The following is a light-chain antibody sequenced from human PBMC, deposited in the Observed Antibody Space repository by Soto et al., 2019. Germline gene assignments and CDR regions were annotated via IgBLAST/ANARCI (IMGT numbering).Light chain of an antibody. CDR2: DVS. Sequence: QSVLTQPRSVSGSPGQSVTISCTGTSSDVGGYNYVSWYQQHPGKAPKLMIYDVSKRPSGVPDRFSGSKSGNTASLTISGLQAEDEADYYCCSYAGSYSYVFGTVTKVTDL. J-gene: IGLJ1*01. V-gene: IGLV2-11*01. CDR1: SSDVGGYNY. CDR3: CSYAGSYSYV.